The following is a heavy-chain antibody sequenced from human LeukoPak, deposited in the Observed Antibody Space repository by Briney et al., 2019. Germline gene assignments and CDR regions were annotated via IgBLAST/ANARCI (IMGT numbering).Heavy chain of an antibody. Sequence: GESLKISCKGSGYSFTSYWIGWVRQMPGKGLEWMGIIYPGGSDTRYSPSFQGQVTISADKSISTAYLQWSSLKASDTAMYYCARHGPRSAVEAATIDYWGQGTLVTVSS. CDR2: IYPGGSDT. CDR1: GYSFTSYW. CDR3: ARHGPRSAVEAATIDY. V-gene: IGHV5-51*01. J-gene: IGHJ4*02. D-gene: IGHD2-15*01.